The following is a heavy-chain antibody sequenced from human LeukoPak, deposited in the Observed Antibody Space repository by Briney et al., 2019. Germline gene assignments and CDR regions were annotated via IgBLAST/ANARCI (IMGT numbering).Heavy chain of an antibody. Sequence: GGSLRLSCAASGFTFRTYWMSWVRQAPGKGLEWVANIRHDGSEEYYVDSVKGRLTISRDDAKNSLYLQVKSLRAEDTAVYYCARLQDGYYFDFWGQGTLVTVST. J-gene: IGHJ4*02. V-gene: IGHV3-7*01. CDR2: IRHDGSEE. D-gene: IGHD5-24*01. CDR1: GFTFRTYW. CDR3: ARLQDGYYFDF.